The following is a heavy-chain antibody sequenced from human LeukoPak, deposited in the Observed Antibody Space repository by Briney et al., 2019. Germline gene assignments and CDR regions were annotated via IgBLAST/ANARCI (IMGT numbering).Heavy chain of an antibody. CDR2: IRYDGSNK. CDR3: AKSGQDCTGTSCYRDY. D-gene: IGHD2-2*02. J-gene: IGHJ4*02. Sequence: PGGSLRLSCAASGFTFSSYGMHWVRQAPGKGLEWVAFIRYDGSNKYYADSVKGRFTISRDNSKNTLYLQMNSLRAEDTAVYYCAKSGQDCTGTSCYRDYWGQGTLVTVSS. CDR1: GFTFSSYG. V-gene: IGHV3-30*02.